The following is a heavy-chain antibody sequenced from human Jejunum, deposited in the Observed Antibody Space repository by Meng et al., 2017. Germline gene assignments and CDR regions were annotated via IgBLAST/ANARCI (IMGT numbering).Heavy chain of an antibody. J-gene: IGHJ4*02. CDR2: AYYSWST. Sequence: QLQLQESGPGLVKPSETLSLTCTVSGGSITSHPYYWAWIRHPPGKGLEWIGSAYYSWSTYYNPSLRSRVTISVDTSKNQFSLRLSSVTAADTAVYYCARDIMGIRDGSVEDYWGQGTLVTVSS. CDR1: GGSITSHPYY. CDR3: ARDIMGIRDGSVEDY. V-gene: IGHV4-39*07. D-gene: IGHD5-24*01.